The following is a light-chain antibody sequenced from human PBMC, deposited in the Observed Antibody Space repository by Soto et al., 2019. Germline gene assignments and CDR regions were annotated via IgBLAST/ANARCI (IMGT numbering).Light chain of an antibody. CDR1: TSNIGAGFD. CDR3: QSYDSNSYV. Sequence: QSVLTQPPSVSGAPGQRVTISCTGSTSNIGAGFDVHWFQQLPGTAPKLLIYRNSNRPSGVPDRFSGSKSGTSASLAITGLQAEDEADYYCQSYDSNSYVFGSGTKLTVL. V-gene: IGLV1-40*01. CDR2: RNS. J-gene: IGLJ1*01.